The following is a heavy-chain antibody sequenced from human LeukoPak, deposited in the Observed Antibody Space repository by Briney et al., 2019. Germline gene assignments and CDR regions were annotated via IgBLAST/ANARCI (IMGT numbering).Heavy chain of an antibody. CDR3: AKDRICSGGSCYYFGY. CDR2: IRSDGSSK. CDR1: GFTFNYYG. Sequence: GGSLRLSCAASGFTFNYYGMHWVRQTPGKGLEWVAFIRSDGSSKYYADSVKGRFTISRDNSKNTLSLQMNYLRAEDTAVYYCAKDRICSGGSCYYFGYWGQGTLVTVSS. D-gene: IGHD2-15*01. J-gene: IGHJ4*02. V-gene: IGHV3-30*02.